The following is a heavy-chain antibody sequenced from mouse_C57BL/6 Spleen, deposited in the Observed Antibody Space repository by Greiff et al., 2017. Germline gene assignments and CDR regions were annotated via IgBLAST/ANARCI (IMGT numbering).Heavy chain of an antibody. V-gene: IGHV1-54*01. J-gene: IGHJ3*01. D-gene: IGHD2-13*01. CDR3: ARGCDMFTEVAD. CDR1: GYAFTNYL. Sequence: QVQLQQSGAELVRPGTSVKVSCKASGYAFTNYLIEWVKQRPGQGLEWIGVINPGSGGTNYNEKFKGKATLTADKSASTAYMQLSSLTSEDSAVYFCARGCDMFTEVADWGQGALVTVSA. CDR2: INPGSGGT.